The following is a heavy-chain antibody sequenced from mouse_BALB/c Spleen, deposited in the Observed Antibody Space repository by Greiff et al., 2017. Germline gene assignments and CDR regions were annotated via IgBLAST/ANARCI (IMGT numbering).Heavy chain of an antibody. V-gene: IGHV5-17*02. CDR2: ISRGSSTI. Sequence: EVKLVESGGGLVQPGGSRKLSCAASGFTFSSFGMHWVRQAPEKGLEWVAYISRGSSTIYYADTVKGRFTISRDNPKNTLFLQMTSLRSEDTAMYYCSSHDYGYAMDYWGQGTSVTVSS. J-gene: IGHJ4*01. CDR1: GFTFSSFG. CDR3: SSHDYGYAMDY. D-gene: IGHD2-4*01.